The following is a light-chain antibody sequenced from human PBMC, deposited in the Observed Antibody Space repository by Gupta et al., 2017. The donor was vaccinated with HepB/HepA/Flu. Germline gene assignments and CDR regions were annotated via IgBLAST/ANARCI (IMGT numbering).Light chain of an antibody. CDR3: GLYECNGISV. J-gene: IGLJ3*02. CDR2: GTN. V-gene: IGLV8-61*01. Sequence: TVVTPEPSRSVSLGGTATLTCGLSSGSVSTVYYPSWYQQPPGQTPRKLLYGTNIRSSGVADRFSGSPGGNKAALTITGAQADDECDYYCGLYECNGISVFGGGTKLTVL. CDR1: SGSVSTVYY.